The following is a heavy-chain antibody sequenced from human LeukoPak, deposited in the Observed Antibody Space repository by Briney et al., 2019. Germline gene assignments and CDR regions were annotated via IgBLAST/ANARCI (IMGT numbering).Heavy chain of an antibody. J-gene: IGHJ3*02. V-gene: IGHV4-30-2*01. D-gene: IGHD3-10*01. CDR3: ARGRLWKSMVRGGGDAFDI. Sequence: PSETLSLTCTVSGGSISSGGYYWSCIRQPPGKGLECIGYIYHSGSTYYNPSLKSRVTISVDRSKNQFSLKLSSVTAADTAVYYCARGRLWKSMVRGGGDAFDIWGQGTMVTVSS. CDR1: GGSISSGGYY. CDR2: IYHSGST.